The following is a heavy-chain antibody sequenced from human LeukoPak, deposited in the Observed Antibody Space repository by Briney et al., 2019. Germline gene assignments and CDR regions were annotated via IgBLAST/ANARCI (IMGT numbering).Heavy chain of an antibody. Sequence: GGSLRLSCAASGFTFSSNAMHWVRQAPGKGLECVAVISYDGNNKFHADSVRGRLTISRDDSKSTLYLQMNSLRDEDTAVYYCARADIVAVVAAAALDYWGQGTLVTVSS. J-gene: IGHJ4*02. D-gene: IGHD2-15*01. CDR1: GFTFSSNA. V-gene: IGHV3-30*04. CDR2: ISYDGNNK. CDR3: ARADIVAVVAAAALDY.